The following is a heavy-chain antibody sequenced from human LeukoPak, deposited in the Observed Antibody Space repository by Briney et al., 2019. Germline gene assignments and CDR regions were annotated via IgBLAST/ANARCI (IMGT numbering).Heavy chain of an antibody. V-gene: IGHV3-23*01. CDR1: GFTFSRYA. CDR2: ISGSGGST. D-gene: IGHD3-10*01. J-gene: IGHJ3*02. Sequence: GGSLRLSCAASGFTFSRYAMSWVRQAPGKGLEGVSDISGSGGSTYYADSVKGRFTISRDNSKNTLYLQMNSLRAEDTAVYYCAKTHASYYDGSGSYRLDAFDIWGRGTMVTVSS. CDR3: AKTHASYYDGSGSYRLDAFDI.